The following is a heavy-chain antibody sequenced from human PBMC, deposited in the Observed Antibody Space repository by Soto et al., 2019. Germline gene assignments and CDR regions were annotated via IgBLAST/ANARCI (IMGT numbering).Heavy chain of an antibody. D-gene: IGHD2-2*01. V-gene: IGHV3-33*01. J-gene: IGHJ5*02. Sequence: QVQLVESGGGVVQPGRSLRLSCAASGFTFSSYGMHWVRQAPGKGLECVAVIWYDGSNKYYADSVKGRFTISRDNSKNTLYLQMNSLRAEDTAVYYCARDGSSTARGWFDPWGQGTLVTVSS. CDR3: ARDGSSTARGWFDP. CDR1: GFTFSSYG. CDR2: IWYDGSNK.